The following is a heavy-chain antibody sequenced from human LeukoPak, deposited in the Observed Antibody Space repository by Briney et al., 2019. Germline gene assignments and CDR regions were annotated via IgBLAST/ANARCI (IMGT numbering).Heavy chain of an antibody. CDR3: ARPRGDSSGYFLGD. D-gene: IGHD3-22*01. Sequence: ASVKVSCKVSGYTLTELSMHWVREAPGKGLEWMGGFDPEDGETIYAQKFQGRVTMTEDTSTDTAYMELSSLRSEGTAVYYCARPRGDSSGYFLGDWGQGTLVTVSS. V-gene: IGHV1-24*01. CDR2: FDPEDGET. J-gene: IGHJ4*02. CDR1: GYTLTELS.